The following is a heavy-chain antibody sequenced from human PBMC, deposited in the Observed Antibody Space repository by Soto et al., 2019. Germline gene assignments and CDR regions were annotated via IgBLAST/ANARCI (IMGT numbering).Heavy chain of an antibody. CDR3: ATAVGDIGLVPAASQWGGINSYGLDV. CDR2: ISYDGSNK. V-gene: IGHV3-30-3*01. CDR1: GFTFSSYA. Sequence: QVQLVESGGGVVQPGRSLRLSCAASGFTFSSYAMHWVRQAPGKGLEWVAVISYDGSNKYYADSVKGRFTISRDNSKNTLYLKXKXRRXEDPAVYYWATAVGDIGLVPAASQWGGINSYGLDVWGQGTTVTVSS. D-gene: IGHD2-2*01. J-gene: IGHJ6*02.